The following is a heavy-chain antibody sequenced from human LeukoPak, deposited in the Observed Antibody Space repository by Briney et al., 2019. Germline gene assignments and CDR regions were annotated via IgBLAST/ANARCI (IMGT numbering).Heavy chain of an antibody. V-gene: IGHV3-21*05. Sequence: GGSLRLSCAASGFTFSDYSMNWVRQAPGRGLEWFSYIGLASGFTSYADSVKGRFTISSDTARNSLYLHLNSLRAEDTAVYFCARDHNWAFDSWGQGTLVTVSS. CDR1: GFTFSDYS. CDR2: IGLASGFT. J-gene: IGHJ4*02. D-gene: IGHD1-20*01. CDR3: ARDHNWAFDS.